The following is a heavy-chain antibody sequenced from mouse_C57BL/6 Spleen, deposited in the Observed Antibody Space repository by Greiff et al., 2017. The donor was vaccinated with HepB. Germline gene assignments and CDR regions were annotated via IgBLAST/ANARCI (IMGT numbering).Heavy chain of an antibody. Sequence: EVKLMESGGGLVQPGGSLSLSCAASGFTFTDYYMSWVRQPPGKALEWLGFIRNKANGYTTEYSASVKGRFTISRDNSQSILYLQMNALRAEDSATYYCARYKGGYPDYWGQGTTLTVSS. CDR1: GFTFTDYY. V-gene: IGHV7-3*01. CDR2: IRNKANGYTT. D-gene: IGHD2-2*01. CDR3: ARYKGGYPDY. J-gene: IGHJ2*01.